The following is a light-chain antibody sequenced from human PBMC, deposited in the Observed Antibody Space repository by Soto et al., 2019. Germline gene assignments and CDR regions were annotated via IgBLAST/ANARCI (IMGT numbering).Light chain of an antibody. V-gene: IGKV3-11*01. CDR2: DAS. CDR3: QQYGSSGT. J-gene: IGKJ1*01. CDR1: QSVSSY. Sequence: EIVLTQSPATLSLSPGARAPLSCRASQSVSSYLAWYQQHPGQAPRLLIYDASNRATGIPARFSGSGSGTDFTLTISRLEPEDFAVYYCQQYGSSGTFGQGTKVDIK.